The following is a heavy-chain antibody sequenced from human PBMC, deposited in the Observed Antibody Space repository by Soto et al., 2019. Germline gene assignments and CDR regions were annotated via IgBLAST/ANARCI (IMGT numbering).Heavy chain of an antibody. CDR2: ISNSGST. J-gene: IGHJ4*02. V-gene: IGHV4-30-4*01. CDR3: ATESGSTYGYFDH. D-gene: IGHD5-18*01. CDR1: GGSVTSDEDY. Sequence: SETLSLTCIVSGGSVTSDEDYWTWIRQSPGKGLEWIGYISNSGSTGYNPSLKTRLSMSVDRSKNQFTLRLTSVTAADTAVYFCATESGSTYGYFDHWGQGTQVTVTS.